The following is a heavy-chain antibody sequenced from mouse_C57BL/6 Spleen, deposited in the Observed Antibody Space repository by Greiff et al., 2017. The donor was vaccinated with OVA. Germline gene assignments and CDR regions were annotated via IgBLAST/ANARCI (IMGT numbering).Heavy chain of an antibody. Sequence: EVKLQESGGDLVKPGGSLKLSCAASGFTFSSYGMSWVRQTPDKRLEWVATISSGGSYTYYPDSVKGRFTISRDNAKNTLYLQMSSLMSADTAMYYCALELRLYFDVWGTGTTVTFSS. CDR1: GFTFSSYG. V-gene: IGHV5-6*01. D-gene: IGHD1-1*01. J-gene: IGHJ1*03. CDR3: ALELRLYFDV. CDR2: ISSGGSYT.